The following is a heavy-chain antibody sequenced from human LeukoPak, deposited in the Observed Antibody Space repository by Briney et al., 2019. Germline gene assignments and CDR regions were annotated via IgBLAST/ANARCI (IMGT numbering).Heavy chain of an antibody. V-gene: IGHV5-51*01. CDR2: IYPGDSDT. D-gene: IGHD3-22*01. CDR1: GYSFTSYW. CDR3: ARARYYDSSGYSAYDY. Sequence: GESLMISCKGSGYSFTSYWICWVRQMPGKGLEWMGIIYPGDSDTRYSPSFQGQVTISADKSISTAYLQWSSLKASDTAMYYCARARYYDSSGYSAYDYWGQGTLVTLSS. J-gene: IGHJ4*02.